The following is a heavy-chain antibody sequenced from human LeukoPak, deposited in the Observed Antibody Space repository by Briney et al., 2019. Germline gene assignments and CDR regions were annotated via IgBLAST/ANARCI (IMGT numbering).Heavy chain of an antibody. Sequence: PSETLSLTCTVSGGSISSGGYYWSWIRQHPGKGLEWIGYIYYSGSTYYNPSLKSRVTISVDTSKNQFSLKLSSVTAADTAVYYCARALYYYDTRGRGSRAPDYWGQGTLVTVSS. CDR2: IYYSGST. CDR1: GGSISSGGYY. J-gene: IGHJ4*02. V-gene: IGHV4-31*03. D-gene: IGHD3-22*01. CDR3: ARALYYYDTRGRGSRAPDY.